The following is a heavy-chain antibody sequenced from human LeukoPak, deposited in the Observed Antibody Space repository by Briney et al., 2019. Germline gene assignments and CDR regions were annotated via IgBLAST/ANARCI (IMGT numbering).Heavy chain of an antibody. J-gene: IGHJ4*02. CDR2: IYHSGST. CDR3: AREGHPPDY. Sequence: SETLSLTCTVSGYSISSGYYWGWIRQPPGKGLEWIGSIYHSGSTYYNPSLKSRVTISVDTSKNQFSLKLSSVTAADTAVYYCAREGHPPDYWGQGTLVTVSS. V-gene: IGHV4-38-2*02. CDR1: GYSISSGYY.